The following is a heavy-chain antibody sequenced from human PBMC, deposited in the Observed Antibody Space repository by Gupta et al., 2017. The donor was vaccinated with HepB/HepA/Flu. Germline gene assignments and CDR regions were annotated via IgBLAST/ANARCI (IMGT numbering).Heavy chain of an antibody. CDR2: ISSSSAYI. D-gene: IGHD2-15*01. CDR3: ARDDCSGGSCYRDD. Sequence: EVQLVESGGGLVKPGGSLRLSCAGSGFTFSTYVLNWVRQAPGKGLEWVSSISSSSAYIVYADSVKGRFTISRDNAKNALYMQMNSLRADDTAVYYCARDDCSGGSCYRDDWGQGSLVSVAS. V-gene: IGHV3-21*01. CDR1: GFTFSTYV. J-gene: IGHJ4*02.